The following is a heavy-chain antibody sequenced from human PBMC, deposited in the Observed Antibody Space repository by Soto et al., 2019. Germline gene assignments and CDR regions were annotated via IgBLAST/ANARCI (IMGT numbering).Heavy chain of an antibody. D-gene: IGHD1-1*01. CDR1: GGSISSSNW. V-gene: IGHV4-4*02. Sequence: SETLSLTCAVSGGSISSSNWWSWVRQPPGKGLEWIGEIYHSGSTNYNPSLKSRDTISVDTSKNQFSLRLTSVTAADTAVYYCAKQGGKYGIRSFDPWGQGTLVTVSS. CDR3: AKQGGKYGIRSFDP. J-gene: IGHJ5*02. CDR2: IYHSGST.